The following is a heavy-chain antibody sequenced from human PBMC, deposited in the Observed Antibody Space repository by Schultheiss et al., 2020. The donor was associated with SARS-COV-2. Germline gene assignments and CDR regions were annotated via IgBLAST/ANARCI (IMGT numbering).Heavy chain of an antibody. CDR3: ARGGGPHYYGMDV. V-gene: IGHV4-31*03. CDR2: IYYSGST. CDR1: GGSISSGGYY. D-gene: IGHD3-16*01. J-gene: IGHJ6*02. Sequence: SQTLSLTCTVSGGSISSGGYYWSWIRQHPGKGLEWIGYIYYSGSTYYNPSLKSRVTISVDTSKNQFSLKLSSVTAADTAVYYCARGGGPHYYGMDVWGQGTTVTVSS.